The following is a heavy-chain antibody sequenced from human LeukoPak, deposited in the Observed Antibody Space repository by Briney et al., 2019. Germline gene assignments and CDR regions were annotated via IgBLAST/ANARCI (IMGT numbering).Heavy chain of an antibody. CDR1: GYTFTSYG. CDR3: ARAFRTLYCSGGSCYKYFDY. Sequence: ASVKVSCKASGYTFTSYGISWVRRAPGQGLEWMGWICAYNGNTNYAQKLQGRVTMTTDTSTSTAHMELRSLRSDDTAVYYCARAFRTLYCSGGSCYKYFDYWGQGTLVTVSS. J-gene: IGHJ4*02. D-gene: IGHD2-15*01. V-gene: IGHV1-18*01. CDR2: ICAYNGNT.